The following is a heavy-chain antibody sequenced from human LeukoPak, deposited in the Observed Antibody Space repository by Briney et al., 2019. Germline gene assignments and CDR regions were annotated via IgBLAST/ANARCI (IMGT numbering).Heavy chain of an antibody. V-gene: IGHV1-18*01. CDR3: ARRILTGYYKVYYYGMDV. J-gene: IGHJ6*02. CDR1: GYTFTSYG. D-gene: IGHD3-9*01. CDR2: ISAYNGNT. Sequence: GASVKVSCKASGYTFTSYGISWVRQAPGQGLEWMGWISAYNGNTNYAQKLQGRVTMTTDTSTSTAYMELRSLRSDDTAVYYCARRILTGYYKVYYYGMDVWGQGTTVTVSS.